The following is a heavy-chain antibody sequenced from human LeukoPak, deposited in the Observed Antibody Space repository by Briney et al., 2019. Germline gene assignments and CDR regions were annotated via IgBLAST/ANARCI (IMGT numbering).Heavy chain of an antibody. CDR1: GFTFSSYD. D-gene: IGHD6-13*01. Sequence: GGSLRLSCAASGFTFSSYDVHWVRQATGKGLEWVSAIGTAGDTYYPGSVKGRFAISRENAKNSLYLQVNSLRAGDTAVYYCARVHSSSWYYFDYWGQGTLVTVSS. J-gene: IGHJ4*02. CDR2: IGTAGDT. CDR3: ARVHSSSWYYFDY. V-gene: IGHV3-13*01.